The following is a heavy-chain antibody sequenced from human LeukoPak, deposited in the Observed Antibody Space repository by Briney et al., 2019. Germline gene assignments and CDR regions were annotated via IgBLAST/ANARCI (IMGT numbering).Heavy chain of an antibody. J-gene: IGHJ4*02. V-gene: IGHV3-48*03. CDR2: ISKSGSNE. Sequence: GGSLRLSCAASGFTFRNYEMTWVRQAPGKGLEWISYISKSGSNEYYADSVKGRFTISRDNAKNSLYLQMNSLRAEDTAVYYCARGGGYSYGSFDYWGQGTLVTVSS. CDR1: GFTFRNYE. CDR3: ARGGGYSYGSFDY. D-gene: IGHD5-18*01.